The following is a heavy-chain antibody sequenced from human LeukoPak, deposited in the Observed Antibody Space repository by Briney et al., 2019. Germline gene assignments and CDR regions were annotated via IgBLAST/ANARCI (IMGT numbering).Heavy chain of an antibody. Sequence: ASVKVSCKASGYTFTYRYLHWVRQAPGQGLEWMGWMNPNSGNTGYAQKFQGRVTMTRNTSISTAYMELSSLRSEDTAVYYCARGIWYSGSSGNYWGQGTLVTVSS. V-gene: IGHV1-8*02. CDR2: MNPNSGNT. CDR1: GYTFTYRY. D-gene: IGHD1-26*01. CDR3: ARGIWYSGSSGNY. J-gene: IGHJ4*02.